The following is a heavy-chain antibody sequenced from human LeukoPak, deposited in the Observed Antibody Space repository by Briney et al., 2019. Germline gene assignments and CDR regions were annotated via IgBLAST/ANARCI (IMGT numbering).Heavy chain of an antibody. J-gene: IGHJ4*02. CDR1: GGSISNSSYY. CDR2: IYYSGST. Sequence: SETLSLTCTVSGGSISNSSYYWGWIRQPPGKGLEWIGSIYYSGSTYYNPSLKSRVTISVDTSKNQFSLKLSSVTAADTAVYYCARPSTQRFGWPREGFYFDYWGQGTLVTVSS. D-gene: IGHD2-15*01. V-gene: IGHV4-39*01. CDR3: ARPSTQRFGWPREGFYFDY.